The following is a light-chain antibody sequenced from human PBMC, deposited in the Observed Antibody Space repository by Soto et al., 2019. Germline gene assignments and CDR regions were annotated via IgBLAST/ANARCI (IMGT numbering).Light chain of an antibody. CDR2: DVS. Sequence: QSALTQPASVSGSPGQSITISCTGTRSDVGGYNYVSWYQHHPGKAPKLMSYDVSNRPSGVSNRFSGSKSGKTASLTISGLQAEDEADYYCSSYTSSIRFGGGTKVTVL. CDR1: RSDVGGYNY. J-gene: IGLJ2*01. V-gene: IGLV2-14*03. CDR3: SSYTSSIR.